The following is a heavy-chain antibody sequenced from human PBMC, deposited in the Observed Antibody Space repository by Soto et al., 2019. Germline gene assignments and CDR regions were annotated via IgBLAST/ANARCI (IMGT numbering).Heavy chain of an antibody. V-gene: IGHV3-15*01. CDR2: IKSKTDGGTT. Sequence: GGSLRLSCAASGFTFSNAWMSWVRQAPGKGLEWVGRIKSKTDGGTTDYAAPVKGRFTISRDDSKNTLYLQMNSLKTEDTAVYYCTTGRQDYDFWSGYYTRTSYFDYWGQGTLVTVSS. CDR3: TTGRQDYDFWSGYYTRTSYFDY. D-gene: IGHD3-3*01. J-gene: IGHJ4*02. CDR1: GFTFSNAW.